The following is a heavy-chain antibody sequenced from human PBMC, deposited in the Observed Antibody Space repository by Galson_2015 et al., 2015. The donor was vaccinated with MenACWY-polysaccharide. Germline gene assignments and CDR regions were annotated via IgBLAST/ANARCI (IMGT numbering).Heavy chain of an antibody. J-gene: IGHJ4*02. V-gene: IGHV3-66*01. CDR1: AFTVSSNH. D-gene: IGHD5-12*01. Sequence: SLRLSCAASAFTVSSNHMSWVRQAPGKGLEWVAVIYSGGSTYYADSVKDRFTISRDNSKNTLYLQMNSLRAEEPALDYCARLAVDNYFDYWGQGTRVAVSS. CDR3: ARLAVDNYFDY. CDR2: IYSGGST.